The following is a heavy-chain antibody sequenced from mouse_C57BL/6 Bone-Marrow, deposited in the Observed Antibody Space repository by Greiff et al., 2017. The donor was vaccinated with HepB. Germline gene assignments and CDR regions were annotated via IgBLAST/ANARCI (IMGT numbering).Heavy chain of an antibody. V-gene: IGHV1-69*01. D-gene: IGHD3-3*01. Sequence: QVQLQQSGAELVMPGASVKLSCKASGYTFTSYWMHWVKQRPGQGLEWIGEIDPSDSYTNYNQKFKGKSTLTVDKSSSTAYMQLSSLTSEDSAVYYCARRRGLAWFAYWGQGTLVTVSA. CDR2: IDPSDSYT. CDR1: GYTFTSYW. CDR3: ARRRGLAWFAY. J-gene: IGHJ3*01.